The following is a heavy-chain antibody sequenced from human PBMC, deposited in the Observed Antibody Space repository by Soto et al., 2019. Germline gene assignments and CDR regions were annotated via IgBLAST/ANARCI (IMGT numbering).Heavy chain of an antibody. D-gene: IGHD5-12*01. Sequence: QVQLVQSGAELRKPGASVKVACEAFGYSFSYYGISWVRQAPGQGLEWMGWINPSNGNRNYAQKFEDRVTMTIATSTSTAYMELRSLKFDDPAIYYCARDRLRGYDNSGFYSWGQGTLVTVSS. J-gene: IGHJ4*02. CDR2: INPSNGNR. CDR1: GYSFSYYG. CDR3: ARDRLRGYDNSGFYS. V-gene: IGHV1-18*01.